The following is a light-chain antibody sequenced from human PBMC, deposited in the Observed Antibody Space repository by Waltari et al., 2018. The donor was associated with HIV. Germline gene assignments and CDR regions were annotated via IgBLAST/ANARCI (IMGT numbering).Light chain of an antibody. CDR2: CAS. CDR3: QQYYGKFWT. V-gene: IGKV4-1*01. J-gene: IGKJ1*01. Sequence: DIVMTQFPNSLAVSLGERATMRCRSSQSVFSSPSNKNFLRWYQQKSGQHPRLFIYCASTRENGVPDRFTGSGSGADFTLTISNLQPEDVATYYCQQYYGKFWTFGQGTKVEV. CDR1: QSVFSSPSNKNF.